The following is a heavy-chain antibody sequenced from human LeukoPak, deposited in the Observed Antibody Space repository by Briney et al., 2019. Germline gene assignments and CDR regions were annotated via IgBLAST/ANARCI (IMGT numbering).Heavy chain of an antibody. CDR1: GFTFSRYW. J-gene: IGHJ3*02. CDR2: IKQDGSEK. Sequence: GGSLRLSCAASGFTFSRYWMSWVRQAPGKGLEWVANIKQDGSEKYYVDSVKGRFSISRDNSKNTLYLQMNSLRPEDTAVYYCAKDTKVGVIFDSFEIWGQGTMVTVSS. V-gene: IGHV3-7*01. D-gene: IGHD1-26*01. CDR3: AKDTKVGVIFDSFEI.